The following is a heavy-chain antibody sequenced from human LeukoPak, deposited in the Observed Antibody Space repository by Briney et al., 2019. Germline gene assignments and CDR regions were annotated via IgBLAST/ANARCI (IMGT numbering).Heavy chain of an antibody. V-gene: IGHV4-61*02. CDR2: IYTSGST. D-gene: IGHD2-21*02. CDR3: ARERGVVVTDIPGHYYYMDV. J-gene: IGHJ6*03. CDR1: GGSISSGGYY. Sequence: SETLSLTCTVSGGSISSGGYYWSWIRQPAGKGLEWIGRIYTSGSTNYNPSLKSRVTISVDTSKNQFSLKLSSVTAADTAVYYCARERGVVVTDIPGHYYYMDVWGKGTTVTISS.